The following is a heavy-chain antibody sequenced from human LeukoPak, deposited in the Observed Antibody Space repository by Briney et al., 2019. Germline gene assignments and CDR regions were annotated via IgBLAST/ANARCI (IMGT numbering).Heavy chain of an antibody. D-gene: IGHD2-15*01. Sequence: GASVKVSCKASGYTFTSYGISWARQAPGQGLEWMGWISAYNGNTNYAQKLQGRVTMTTDTSTSTAYMELRSLRSDDTAVYYCAKISGSYYYYYYMDVWGKGTTVTVSS. V-gene: IGHV1-18*01. CDR3: AKISGSYYYYYYMDV. CDR1: GYTFTSYG. CDR2: ISAYNGNT. J-gene: IGHJ6*03.